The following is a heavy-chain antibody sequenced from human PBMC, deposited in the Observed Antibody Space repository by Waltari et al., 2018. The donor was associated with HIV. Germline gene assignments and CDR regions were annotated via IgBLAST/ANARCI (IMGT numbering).Heavy chain of an antibody. CDR2: RKDDGNEK. V-gene: IGHV3-7*01. CDR3: VRENDFGTIFFNYYYAMDV. CDR1: GFNFTSHW. J-gene: IGHJ6*02. Sequence: MQLVESGGGLVERGGSLRVSCTATGFNFTSHWMSWFRPGPGKALGWVANRKDDGNEKYYVNAVRGRFTISRDNANNSLYLEMNRLRDEDTAVYYCVRENDFGTIFFNYYYAMDVWGQGTSVTVSS. D-gene: IGHD3-3*01.